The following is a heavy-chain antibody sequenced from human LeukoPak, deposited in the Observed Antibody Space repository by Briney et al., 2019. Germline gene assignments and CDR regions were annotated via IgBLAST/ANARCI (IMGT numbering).Heavy chain of an antibody. J-gene: IGHJ4*02. D-gene: IGHD4-17*01. CDR3: AKDDYGDYSSGIVKN. CDR2: ISSSGSTI. CDR1: GFTFSDYY. V-gene: IGHV3-11*01. Sequence: GGSLRLSCAASGFTFSDYYMSWIRQAPGKGLEWVSYISSSGSTIYYADSVKGRFTISRDNAKNSLYLQMNSLRAEDTALYYCAKDDYGDYSSGIVKNWGQGTLVTVSS.